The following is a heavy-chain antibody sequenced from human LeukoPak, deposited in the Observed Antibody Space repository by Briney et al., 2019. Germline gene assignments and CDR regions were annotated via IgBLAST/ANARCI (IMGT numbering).Heavy chain of an antibody. Sequence: GGSLRLSCEASGFTFSSHAVNWVRQAPGKGLEWVSSISSGSSYIYHADSVRGRFTISRDNAKNSLYLQMNSLRAEDTAVYYCAREFRAVAESYYYYYMDVWGKGTTVTVSS. CDR1: GFTFSSHA. V-gene: IGHV3-21*01. J-gene: IGHJ6*03. D-gene: IGHD6-19*01. CDR3: AREFRAVAESYYYYYMDV. CDR2: ISSGSSYI.